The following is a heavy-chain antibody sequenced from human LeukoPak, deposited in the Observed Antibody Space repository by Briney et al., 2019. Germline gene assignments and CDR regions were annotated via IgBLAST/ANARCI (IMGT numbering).Heavy chain of an antibody. CDR3: ARGSIVATRFDY. CDR1: GGSISSYY. D-gene: IGHD5-12*01. V-gene: IGHV4-59*01. CDR2: IFYSGTT. J-gene: IGHJ4*02. Sequence: SETLSLTFTVSGGSISSYYWNWIRQPPGKGLEWIGNIFYSGTTDYNPSLKSRVTISVDTSKNQFSLKLSSVTAADTAVYYCARGSIVATRFDYWGQGTLVTVSS.